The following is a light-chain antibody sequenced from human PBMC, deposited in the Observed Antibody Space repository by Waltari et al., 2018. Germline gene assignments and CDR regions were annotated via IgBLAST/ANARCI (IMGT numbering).Light chain of an antibody. CDR3: QQYHDWPLT. J-gene: IGKJ4*01. Sequence: EIMMTQSPATLSVSPGDRATLSCRASRSVSSNFAWYQQKPGKAPRLLIFDASARATGIPARFSGSGSGTEFTLTISSLQSEDFAVYYCQQYHDWPLTFGGGTKVEIK. V-gene: IGKV3-15*01. CDR2: DAS. CDR1: RSVSSN.